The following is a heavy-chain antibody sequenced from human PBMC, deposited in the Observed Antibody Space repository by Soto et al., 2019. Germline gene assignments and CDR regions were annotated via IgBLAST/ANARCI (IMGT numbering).Heavy chain of an antibody. Sequence: GGSLRLSCAASGFTFDDYAMHWVRQAPGKGLEWVSGISWNSGSIGYADSVKGRFTISRDNAKNSLYLQMNSLRAEDTALYYCAKALSRWFGEPASYNWFDPWGQGTLVTVSS. CDR1: GFTFDDYA. CDR2: ISWNSGSI. CDR3: AKALSRWFGEPASYNWFDP. D-gene: IGHD3-10*01. V-gene: IGHV3-9*01. J-gene: IGHJ5*02.